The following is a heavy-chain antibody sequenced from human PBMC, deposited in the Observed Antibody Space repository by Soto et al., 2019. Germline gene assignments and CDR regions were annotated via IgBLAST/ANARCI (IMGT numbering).Heavy chain of an antibody. CDR3: ARANHDFWSGYPLNYYYYYMDV. D-gene: IGHD3-3*01. CDR1: GGSISSYY. V-gene: IGHV4-59*01. J-gene: IGHJ6*03. CDR2: IYYSGST. Sequence: SETLSLTCTVSGGSISSYYWSWIRQPPGKGLEWIGYIYYSGSTNYNPSLKSRVTISVDTSKNQFSLKLSSVTAADTAVYYCARANHDFWSGYPLNYYYYYMDVWGKGTTVTVSS.